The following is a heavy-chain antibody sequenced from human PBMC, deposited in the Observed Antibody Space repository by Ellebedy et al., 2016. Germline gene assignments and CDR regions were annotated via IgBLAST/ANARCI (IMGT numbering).Heavy chain of an antibody. CDR2: IHYRGNT. Sequence: SETLSLTXTASGGSISGYYWSWIRQSPGMGLEWIGYIHYRGNTDYNPSLKSRVSISVDTSQNQFSLKLTSVTAADTAIYYCTRDRVGTTDVWGQGTLVTVSS. CDR1: GGSISGYY. V-gene: IGHV4-59*01. J-gene: IGHJ4*02. D-gene: IGHD1-26*01. CDR3: TRDRVGTTDV.